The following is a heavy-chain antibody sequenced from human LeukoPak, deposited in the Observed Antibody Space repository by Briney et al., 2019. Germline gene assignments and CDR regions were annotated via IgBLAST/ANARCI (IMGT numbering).Heavy chain of an antibody. CDR1: GFTFSDHA. D-gene: IGHD3-22*01. CDR2: ISAGGDRT. CDR3: AYLDSSGYYYGRLRY. Sequence: PGGSLRLSCAASGFTFSDHAMSWVRQTPAKGLESVSSISAGGDRTHYADSVKGWFTVSRDNSKNTLYLHMNSLRAEDTAVYFCAYLDSSGYYYGRLRYWGQGTPVTVSS. V-gene: IGHV3-23*01. J-gene: IGHJ4*02.